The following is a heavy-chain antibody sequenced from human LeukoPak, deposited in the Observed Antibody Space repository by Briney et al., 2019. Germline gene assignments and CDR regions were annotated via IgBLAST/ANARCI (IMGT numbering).Heavy chain of an antibody. J-gene: IGHJ4*02. D-gene: IGHD5-24*01. Sequence: GGSLRLSCAASGFTFSSYAMSWVRQAPGKGLEWVSVIYSGGSTYYADSVKGRFTISRDNSKNTLYLQMNSLRAEDTAVYYCAREGRDGYRVPLYWGQGTLVTVSS. CDR2: IYSGGST. CDR3: AREGRDGYRVPLY. CDR1: GFTFSSYA. V-gene: IGHV3-66*01.